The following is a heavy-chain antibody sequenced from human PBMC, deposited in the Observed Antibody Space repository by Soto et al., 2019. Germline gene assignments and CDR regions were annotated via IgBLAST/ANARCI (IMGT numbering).Heavy chain of an antibody. J-gene: IGHJ5*02. Sequence: SETLSLTCAVSGASITSDGYSWSWIRQSPGKGLEWIGYTFHSGTTQYNPSLRGRVTISVDRSKNQFSLRLNSVTAADAAVYYCARDPSHWFDPWGQGALVTVSS. CDR1: GASITSDGYS. V-gene: IGHV4-30-2*06. CDR2: TFHSGTT. CDR3: ARDPSHWFDP.